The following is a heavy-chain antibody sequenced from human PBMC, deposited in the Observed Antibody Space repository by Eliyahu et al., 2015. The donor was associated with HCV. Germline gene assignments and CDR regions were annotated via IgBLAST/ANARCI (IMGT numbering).Heavy chain of an antibody. V-gene: IGHV4-4*07. Sequence: QVQLQESGPGLVKPSETLSLTCTVSGGSXSSYYWSWIRQPAGKGLEWIGRIYTSGSTNYNPSLKSRVTMSVDTSKNQFSLKLSSVTAADTAVYYCARDHGGSSWYNYYYGMDVWGQGTTVTVSS. CDR1: GGSXSSYY. CDR3: ARDHGGSSWYNYYYGMDV. D-gene: IGHD6-13*01. J-gene: IGHJ6*02. CDR2: IYTSGST.